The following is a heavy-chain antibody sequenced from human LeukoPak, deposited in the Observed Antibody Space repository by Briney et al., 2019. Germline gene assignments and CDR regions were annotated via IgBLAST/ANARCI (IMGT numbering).Heavy chain of an antibody. CDR2: IYSGGTT. D-gene: IGHD6-13*01. V-gene: IGHV3-53*01. Sequence: GGSLRLSCAASGFAVSSNYMSWVRQAPGKGLEWVSLIYSGGTTYYTDSVKGRFTISRDSSNNTLYLQMNSLRAEDTAVYYCAKDIAAASLDYWGQGTLVTVSS. CDR1: GFAVSSNY. CDR3: AKDIAAASLDY. J-gene: IGHJ4*02.